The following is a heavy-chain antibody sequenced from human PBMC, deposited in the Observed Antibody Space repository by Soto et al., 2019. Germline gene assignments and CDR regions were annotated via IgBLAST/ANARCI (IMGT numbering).Heavy chain of an antibody. CDR2: INHSGST. V-gene: IGHV4-34*01. D-gene: IGHD6-6*01. CDR1: GGSFSGYY. CDR3: ARGPSLVEYYYYYYYMDV. Sequence: SETLSLTCAVYGGSFSGYYWSWIRQPPGKGLEWIGEINHSGSTNYNPSLKSRVTISVDTSKNQFSLKLSSVTAADTAVYYCARGPSLVEYYYYYYYMDVWGKGTTVTV. J-gene: IGHJ6*03.